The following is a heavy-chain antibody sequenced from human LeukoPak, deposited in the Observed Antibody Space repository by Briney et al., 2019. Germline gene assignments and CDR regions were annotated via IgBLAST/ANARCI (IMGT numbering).Heavy chain of an antibody. Sequence: GGSLRLSCAASGFTFSSYSMNWVRQAPGKGLEWVSSTSSSSSYIYYADSVKGRFTISRDNAKNSLYLQMNSLRTEDTAVYYCARVLAGTIDYWGQGTLVAVSS. CDR3: ARVLAGTIDY. CDR2: TSSSSSYI. CDR1: GFTFSSYS. J-gene: IGHJ4*02. D-gene: IGHD6-19*01. V-gene: IGHV3-21*01.